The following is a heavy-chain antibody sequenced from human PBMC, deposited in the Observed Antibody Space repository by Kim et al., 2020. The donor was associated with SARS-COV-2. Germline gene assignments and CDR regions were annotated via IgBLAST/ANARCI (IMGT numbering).Heavy chain of an antibody. V-gene: IGHV1-2*04. CDR1: GYTFTGYY. CDR3: ARDFGTTVTKYYFDY. J-gene: IGHJ4*02. Sequence: ASVKVSCKASGYTFTGYYMHWVRQAPGQGLEWMGWINPNSGGTNYAQKFQGWVTMTRDTSISTAYMELSRLRSDDTAVYYCARDFGTTVTKYYFDYWGQGTLVTVSS. D-gene: IGHD4-17*01. CDR2: INPNSGGT.